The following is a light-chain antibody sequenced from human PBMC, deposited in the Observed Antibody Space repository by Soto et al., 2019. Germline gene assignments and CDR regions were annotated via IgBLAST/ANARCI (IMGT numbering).Light chain of an antibody. CDR3: QQYYGYPRT. V-gene: IGKV1-8*01. CDR2: AAS. Sequence: ALRMTQSPSSFSASTGDRVTITCRASQGVSSYLAWYQQKPGKAPKLLISAASTLQSGVPSRFSGSGSGTDFTLTISCLQSEDFATYYCQQYYGYPRTFGGGTKVEIK. CDR1: QGVSSY. J-gene: IGKJ4*01.